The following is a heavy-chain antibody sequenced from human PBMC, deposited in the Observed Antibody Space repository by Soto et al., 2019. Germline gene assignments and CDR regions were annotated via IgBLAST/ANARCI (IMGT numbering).Heavy chain of an antibody. CDR1: GGSISSGGYS. D-gene: IGHD3-9*01. CDR3: ARGRGQYYDILTGYYTGRDYYGMDV. J-gene: IGHJ6*02. CDR2: FYYSGST. V-gene: IGHV4-61*08. Sequence: SETLSLTCAVSGGSISSGGYSWSWLRQPPGKGLEWIGYFYYSGSTNYNPSLKSRVTISVDTSKNQFSLKLSSVTAADTAVYYCARGRGQYYDILTGYYTGRDYYGMDVWGQGTTVTVSS.